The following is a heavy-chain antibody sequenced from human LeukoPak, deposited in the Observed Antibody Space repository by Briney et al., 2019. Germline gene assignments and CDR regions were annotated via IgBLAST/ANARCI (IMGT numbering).Heavy chain of an antibody. Sequence: GGSLRLSCAASGFTFSSYAMSWVRQAAGRGLEWVSAISGSGGSTYYADSVKGRFTISRDNSKNTLYLQMNSLRAEDTAVYYCAKDFHYYDSSGYYYGMDVWGQGTTVTVSS. CDR3: AKDFHYYDSSGYYYGMDV. V-gene: IGHV3-23*01. CDR2: ISGSGGST. CDR1: GFTFSSYA. D-gene: IGHD3-22*01. J-gene: IGHJ6*02.